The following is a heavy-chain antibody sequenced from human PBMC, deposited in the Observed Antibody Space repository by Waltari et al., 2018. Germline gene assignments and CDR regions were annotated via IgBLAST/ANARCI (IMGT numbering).Heavy chain of an antibody. D-gene: IGHD2-2*01. V-gene: IGHV1-2*04. CDR2: NNPNSGGT. Sequence: QVQLVQSGAEVKKPGASVKVSCKASGYTFTGYYMHWVRQAPGQGLEWMGRNNPNSGGTNYAQKFQGWVTMTRDTSISTAYMELGRLRSDDTAVYYCARKGACSSTSCYEFDYWGQGTLVTVSS. CDR3: ARKGACSSTSCYEFDY. CDR1: GYTFTGYY. J-gene: IGHJ4*02.